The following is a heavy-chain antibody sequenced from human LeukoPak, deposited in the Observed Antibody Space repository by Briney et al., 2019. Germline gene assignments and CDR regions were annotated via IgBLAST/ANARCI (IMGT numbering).Heavy chain of an antibody. CDR2: IIPIFGTA. D-gene: IGHD5-12*01. Sequence: SVKVSCKASGGTFSSYAISWVRQAPGQGLEWMGGIIPIFGTANYAQKFQGRVTITADESTSTAYMELSSLRSEDTAVYYCARGGYSGYAHWVASLFDYWGQGTLVTVSS. J-gene: IGHJ4*02. CDR3: ARGGYSGYAHWVASLFDY. CDR1: GGTFSSYA. V-gene: IGHV1-69*13.